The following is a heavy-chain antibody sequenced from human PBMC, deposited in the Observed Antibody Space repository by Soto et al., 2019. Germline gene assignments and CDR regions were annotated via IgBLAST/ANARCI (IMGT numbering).Heavy chain of an antibody. CDR2: IYYSGST. CDR3: ARVGGSDFWSGSILLDY. Sequence: PSETLSLTCTVSGGSISSSSYYWGWIRQPPGKGLEWIGSIYYSGSTYYNPSLKSRVTISVDTSKNQFSLKLSSVTAADTAVYYCARVGGSDFWSGSILLDYWGQGTLVTVSS. D-gene: IGHD3-3*01. J-gene: IGHJ4*02. CDR1: GGSISSSSYY. V-gene: IGHV4-39*01.